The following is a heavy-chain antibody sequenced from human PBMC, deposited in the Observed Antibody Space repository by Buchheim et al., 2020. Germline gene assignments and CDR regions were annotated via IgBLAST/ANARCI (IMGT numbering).Heavy chain of an antibody. V-gene: IGHV4-30-4*07. J-gene: IGHJ3*02. Sequence: QVQLQESGPGLVKPSETLSLTCAVSGDSISRGGYSWNWIRQPPGKGLEWLGYIFYSGTTYYNPSLDSRVIMSIDTSKSQFFLKVNSVTAADTAVYYCARDFYGSTGRGFDIWG. CDR2: IFYSGTT. CDR1: GDSISRGGYS. CDR3: ARDFYGSTGRGFDI. D-gene: IGHD4-17*01.